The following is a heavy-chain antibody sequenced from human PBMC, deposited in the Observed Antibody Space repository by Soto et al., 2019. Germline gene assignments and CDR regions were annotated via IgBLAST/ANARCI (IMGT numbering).Heavy chain of an antibody. CDR1: GFTITSCW. J-gene: IGHJ4*02. V-gene: IGHV3-74*01. CDR3: ATEWFGEFSSFDY. D-gene: IGHD3-10*01. CDR2: ISNDGSTT. Sequence: AGGSLRLSCSASGFTITSCWMHWVRQAPGKGLVWVSRISNDGSTTNYADSVKGRFTISRDTAKNTLFLQMNSLRAEDSAVYYCATEWFGEFSSFDYWGQGTQVTVSS.